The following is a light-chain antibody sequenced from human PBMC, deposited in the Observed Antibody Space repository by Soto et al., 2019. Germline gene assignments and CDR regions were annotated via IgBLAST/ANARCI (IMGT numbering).Light chain of an antibody. J-gene: IGLJ1*01. CDR2: EVS. V-gene: IGLV2-14*01. CDR1: SSDVGGYNY. CDR3: NSYTSSSTHV. Sequence: QSALTQPASVSGSPGQSITISCTGTSSDVGGYNYVSWYQQHPGKAPKLMIYEVSNWPSGVSNRFSGSKSGNTASLTISGLQAEDEADYYCNSYTSSSTHVFGSGTKVTVL.